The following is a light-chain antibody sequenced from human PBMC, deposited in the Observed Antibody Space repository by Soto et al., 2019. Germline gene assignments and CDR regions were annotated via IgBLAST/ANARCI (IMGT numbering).Light chain of an antibody. CDR1: SSDVGAFYY. CDR2: EVS. J-gene: IGLJ1*01. V-gene: IGLV2-14*01. Sequence: QSALTQPASVSGSPGQSITISCTGTSSDVGAFYYVSWCQQHPGKAPKLMISEVSSRPSGVSYRFSGSKSGNTASLTISGLQAEDEADYYCSSYTTTSTAVFGTGTKVTVL. CDR3: SSYTTTSTAV.